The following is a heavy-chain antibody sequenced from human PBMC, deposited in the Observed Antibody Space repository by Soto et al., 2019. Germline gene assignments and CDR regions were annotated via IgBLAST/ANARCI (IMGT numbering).Heavy chain of an antibody. D-gene: IGHD6-13*01. CDR3: ARVIAAAAYGAFDI. CDR2: ISSSSSTI. CDR1: GFTFSSYS. V-gene: IGHV3-48*02. Sequence: EVQLVESGGGLVQPGGSLRLSCAASGFTFSSYSMNWVRQAPGKGLEWVSYISSSSSTIYYADSVKGRFTISRDNAKNPLYLQMNSLRDEDTAVYYCARVIAAAAYGAFDIWGQGTMVTVSS. J-gene: IGHJ3*02.